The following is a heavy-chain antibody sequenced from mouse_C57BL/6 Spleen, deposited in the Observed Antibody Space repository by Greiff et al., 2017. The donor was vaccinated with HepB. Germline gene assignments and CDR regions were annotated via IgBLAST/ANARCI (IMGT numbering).Heavy chain of an antibody. Sequence: QVQLQQPGAELVRPGTSVKLSCKASGYTFTSYWMHWVKQRPGQGLEWIGVIDPSDSYTNYNQKFKGKATLTVDTSSSTAYMQLSSLTSEVSAVYYCARLGDYFDYWGQGTTLTVSS. CDR2: IDPSDSYT. CDR1: GYTFTSYW. CDR3: ARLGDYFDY. D-gene: IGHD4-1*01. J-gene: IGHJ2*01. V-gene: IGHV1-59*01.